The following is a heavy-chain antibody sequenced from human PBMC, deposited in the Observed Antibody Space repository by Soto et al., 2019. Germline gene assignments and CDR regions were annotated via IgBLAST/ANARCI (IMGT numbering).Heavy chain of an antibody. CDR2: IIPILGIA. CDR3: ASHRSVPEKPPNYYYYYMDV. CDR1: GGTFSSYT. J-gene: IGHJ6*03. D-gene: IGHD2-2*01. V-gene: IGHV1-69*02. Sequence: QVQLVQSGAEVKKPGSSVKVSCKASGGTFSSYTISWVRQAPGQGLEWMGRIIPILGIANYAQKFQGRVTITADKSTSTAYMELSSLRSEDTAVYYCASHRSVPEKPPNYYYYYMDVWSKGTTVTVSS.